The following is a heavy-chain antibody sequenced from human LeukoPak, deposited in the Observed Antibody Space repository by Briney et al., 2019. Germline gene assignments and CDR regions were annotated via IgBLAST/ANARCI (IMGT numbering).Heavy chain of an antibody. CDR2: INHSGST. CDR1: GGSISSGGYY. CDR3: ARGRSAFRGFDY. D-gene: IGHD5-24*01. Sequence: SQTLSLTCTVSGGSISSGGYYWSWIRQPPGKGLEWIGEINHSGSTNYNPSLKSRVTISVDTSKNQFSLKLSSVTAADTAVYYCARGRSAFRGFDYWGQGTLVTVSS. V-gene: IGHV4-30-2*01. J-gene: IGHJ4*02.